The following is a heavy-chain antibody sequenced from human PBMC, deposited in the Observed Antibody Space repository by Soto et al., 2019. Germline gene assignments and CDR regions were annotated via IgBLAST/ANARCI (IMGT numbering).Heavy chain of an antibody. J-gene: IGHJ4*02. CDR1: GDSVSRNSPA. V-gene: IGHV6-1*01. Sequence: PSQTLSLPCAISGDSVSRNSPACDSIRQSPSRGLELQGRTYYRSKWYNEYAVSVKSRITINPDKSKNKISLQLNSVTPEDTAVYYCASCGDIYGAFCATFDYWGLGILVTVSS. D-gene: IGHD2-21*01. CDR3: ASCGDIYGAFCATFDY. CDR2: TYYRSKWYN.